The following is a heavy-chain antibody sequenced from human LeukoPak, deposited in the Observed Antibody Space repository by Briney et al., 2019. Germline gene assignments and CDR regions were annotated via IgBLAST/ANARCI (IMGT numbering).Heavy chain of an antibody. CDR2: INHSGST. Sequence: KSSETLSLTCAVYGGSFSGYYWSWIRQPPGKGLEWIGEINHSGSTNYNPSLKSRVTISVDTSKNQFSLKLSSVTAADTAVYYCARGGGIVGATLDYWGQGTLVTVSS. CDR3: ARGGGIVGATLDY. D-gene: IGHD1-26*01. CDR1: GGSFSGYY. V-gene: IGHV4-34*01. J-gene: IGHJ4*02.